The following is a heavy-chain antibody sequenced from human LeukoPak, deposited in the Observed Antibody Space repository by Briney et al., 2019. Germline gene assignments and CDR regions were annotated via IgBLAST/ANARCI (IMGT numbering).Heavy chain of an antibody. CDR2: IYYSGST. J-gene: IGHJ4*02. CDR3: ARVPSSGYFDY. D-gene: IGHD3-22*01. V-gene: IGHV4-59*01. CDR1: GGSISSYY. Sequence: PSETLSLTCTVSGGSISSYYWSSIRQPPGKGLEWIGCIYYSGSTNYNPALKSRGTKSVDKSKNQFSLKLSSVTAADTAVYYCARVPSSGYFDYWGQGTLVTVSS.